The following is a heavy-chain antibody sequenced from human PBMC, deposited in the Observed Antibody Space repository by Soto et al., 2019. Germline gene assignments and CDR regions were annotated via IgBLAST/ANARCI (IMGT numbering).Heavy chain of an antibody. CDR2: ISAYNGNT. Sequence: ASVKVSCKASGHTFTSYGISWVRQAPGQGLEWMGWISAYNGNTNYAQKLQGRVTMTTDTSTSTAYMELRSLRSDDTAVYYCARSNPYFDWLQTIDYWGQGTLVTVSS. CDR1: GHTFTSYG. V-gene: IGHV1-18*01. D-gene: IGHD3-9*01. J-gene: IGHJ4*02. CDR3: ARSNPYFDWLQTIDY.